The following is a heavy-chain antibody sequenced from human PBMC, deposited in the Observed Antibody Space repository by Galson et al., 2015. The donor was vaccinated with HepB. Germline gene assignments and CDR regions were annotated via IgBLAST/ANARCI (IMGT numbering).Heavy chain of an antibody. Sequence: SVKVSCKASGYTFTSYGISWVRQAPGQGLEWMGWISAYNGNTNYAQKLQGRVTMTTDTSTSTAYMELRSLRSDDTAVYYCARGSGYDYENHYFDYWGQGTLVTVSS. CDR2: ISAYNGNT. J-gene: IGHJ4*02. CDR1: GYTFTSYG. CDR3: ARGSGYDYENHYFDY. V-gene: IGHV1-18*01. D-gene: IGHD5-12*01.